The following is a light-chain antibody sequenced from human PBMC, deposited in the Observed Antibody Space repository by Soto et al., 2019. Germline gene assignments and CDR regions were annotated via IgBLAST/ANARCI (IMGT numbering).Light chain of an antibody. J-gene: IGKJ2*01. Sequence: SVLTQSPGTLSLSLGERATLSCRASQSVSSGYLAWYQKKPGQAPRLLIYGATSRAAGIPDRFSGSGSGTDFTLTISRLEPEDFAVYYCQQYDSSPRTFGQGTKLEIK. CDR3: QQYDSSPRT. V-gene: IGKV3-20*01. CDR2: GAT. CDR1: QSVSSGY.